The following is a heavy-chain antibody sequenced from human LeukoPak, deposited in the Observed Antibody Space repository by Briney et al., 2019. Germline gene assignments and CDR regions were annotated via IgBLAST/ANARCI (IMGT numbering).Heavy chain of an antibody. CDR1: GFTFSSYS. CDR3: ARDLGSSSWPFDY. D-gene: IGHD6-13*01. V-gene: IGHV3-21*01. J-gene: IGHJ4*02. CDR2: ISSSSSYI. Sequence: GGSLRLSCAASGFTFSSYSMNWVRQAPGKGLEWVSSISSSSSYIYYADSVKGRFTISRDNAKNSLYLQMNSLRAEDTAVYYCARDLGSSSWPFDYWGQGTLVTASS.